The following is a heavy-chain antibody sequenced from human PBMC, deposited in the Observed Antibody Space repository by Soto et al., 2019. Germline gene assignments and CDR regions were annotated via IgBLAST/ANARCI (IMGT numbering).Heavy chain of an antibody. CDR2: ISGSGGST. CDR3: AKAIVGAIACLYY. Sequence: GGSLRLSCAASGFTFSSYAMSWVRQAPGKGLEWVSAISGSGGSTYYADSVKGRFTISRDNSKNTLYLQMNSLRAEDTAVYYCAKAIVGAIACLYYCGQRTLVTGSS. V-gene: IGHV3-23*01. CDR1: GFTFSSYA. J-gene: IGHJ4*01. D-gene: IGHD1-26*01.